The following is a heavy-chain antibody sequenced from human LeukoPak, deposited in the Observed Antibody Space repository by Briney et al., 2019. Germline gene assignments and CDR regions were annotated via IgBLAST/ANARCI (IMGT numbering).Heavy chain of an antibody. V-gene: IGHV3-21*04. J-gene: IGHJ4*02. CDR1: GFTFSSYS. D-gene: IGHD6-13*01. Sequence: KPGGSLRLSCAASGFTFSSYSMNWVRQAPGKGLEWVSSISSSGSYKYYADSVKGRFTISRDNAKNSLYLQMNSLRAEDTAVYYCAKFWSAQLVPPYSDYWGQGTLVTVSS. CDR2: ISSSGSYK. CDR3: AKFWSAQLVPPYSDY.